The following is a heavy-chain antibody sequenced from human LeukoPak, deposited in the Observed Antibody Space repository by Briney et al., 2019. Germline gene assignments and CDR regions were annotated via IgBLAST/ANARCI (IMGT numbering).Heavy chain of an antibody. Sequence: SETLSLTCTVSGGSISSYYWSWIRQPPGKGLEWIGEINHSGSTNYNPSLKSRVTISVDTSKNQFSLKLSSVTAADTAVYYCARGVRHFDYWGQGTLVTVSS. CDR3: ARGVRHFDY. CDR2: INHSGST. CDR1: GGSISSYY. J-gene: IGHJ4*02. V-gene: IGHV4-34*01.